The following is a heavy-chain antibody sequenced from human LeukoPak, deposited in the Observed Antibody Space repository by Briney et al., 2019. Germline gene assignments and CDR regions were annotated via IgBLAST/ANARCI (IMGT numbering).Heavy chain of an antibody. CDR2: IRQDGSEK. J-gene: IGHJ4*02. CDR1: GFTFSSYW. Sequence: QSGGSLRLSCAASGFTFSSYWMSWVRQAPGKGLEWVANIRQDGSEKYYVDSVKGRFTISRDNAKNSLYLKMNSLRDEDTAVYYCARDSGIAAAGRDYWGQGTLVTVSS. CDR3: ARDSGIAAAGRDY. V-gene: IGHV3-7*03. D-gene: IGHD6-13*01.